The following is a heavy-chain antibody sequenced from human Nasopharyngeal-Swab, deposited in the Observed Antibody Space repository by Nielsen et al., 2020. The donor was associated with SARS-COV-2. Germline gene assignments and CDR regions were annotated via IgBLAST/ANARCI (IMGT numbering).Heavy chain of an antibody. CDR1: GGSISSGGYC. D-gene: IGHD1-26*01. V-gene: IGHV4-31*03. CDR2: IYYSGST. Sequence: SETLSLTCTVSGGSISSGGYCWSWIRQHPGKGLEWIGYIYYSGSTYYNPSLKSRVTISVDTSKNQFSLKLSSVTAADTAVYYCARLGVGARADFDYWGQGTLVTVSS. J-gene: IGHJ4*02. CDR3: ARLGVGARADFDY.